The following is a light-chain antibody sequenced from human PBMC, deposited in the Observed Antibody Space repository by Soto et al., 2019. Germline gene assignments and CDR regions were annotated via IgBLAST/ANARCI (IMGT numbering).Light chain of an antibody. CDR3: SSYTAASTRV. Sequence: QSALTQPASVAGSPGQSITIACTGTNRDVGSYNLVSWYQQRPGGAPKLIISEVRNRPSGISYRFTGSKSGNTASLTISGLQAEDEADYYCSSYTAASTRVFGGGTKVAVL. V-gene: IGLV2-14*01. CDR1: NRDVGSYNL. J-gene: IGLJ3*02. CDR2: EVR.